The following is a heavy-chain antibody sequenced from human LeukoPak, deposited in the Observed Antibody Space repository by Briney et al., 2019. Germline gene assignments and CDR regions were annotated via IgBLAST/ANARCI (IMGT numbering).Heavy chain of an antibody. CDR2: ISVYDGNT. Sequence: GASVKVSCKTSGHTFTSYGITWVRQAPGQGLEWMGWISVYDGNTKYGQNFQGRVTMTTDTSTSTAYMELRSLRSDDTAMYYCARVNYDRSGYYPHPFDHWGQGTLVTVSS. D-gene: IGHD3-22*01. J-gene: IGHJ4*02. V-gene: IGHV1-18*01. CDR1: GHTFTSYG. CDR3: ARVNYDRSGYYPHPFDH.